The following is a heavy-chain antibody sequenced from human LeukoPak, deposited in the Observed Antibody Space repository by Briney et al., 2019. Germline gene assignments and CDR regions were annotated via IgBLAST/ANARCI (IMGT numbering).Heavy chain of an antibody. CDR2: ISGSGGST. CDR3: AKKSRGSGSYYGDY. CDR1: GFPFSSLC. J-gene: IGHJ4*02. D-gene: IGHD3-10*01. V-gene: IGHV3-23*01. Sequence: GTLRTFCAAPGFPFSSLCMSWGRQAPGKGLEWVLAISGSGGSTYYADSVKGRFTISRDNSKNTLYLQMNSLRAEDTAVYYCAKKSRGSGSYYGDYWGQGILVTVSS.